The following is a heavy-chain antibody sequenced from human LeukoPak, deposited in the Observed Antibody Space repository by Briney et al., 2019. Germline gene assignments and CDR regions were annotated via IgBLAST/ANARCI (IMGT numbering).Heavy chain of an antibody. J-gene: IGHJ4*02. Sequence: SETLSLTCTVSGGSISSYYWSWIRQPAGKGPEWIGRISTSGTTNYNPSLKSRGTMSVDTSKNQFSVKLTSVTAADTAVYYCARFHTSGWFLGYWGTGVLVTASP. CDR2: ISTSGTT. V-gene: IGHV4-4*07. CDR1: GGSISSYY. CDR3: ARFHTSGWFLGY. D-gene: IGHD6-13*01.